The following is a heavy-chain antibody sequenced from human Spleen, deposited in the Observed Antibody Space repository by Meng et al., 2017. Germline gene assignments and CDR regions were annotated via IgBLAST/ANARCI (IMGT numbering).Heavy chain of an antibody. CDR2: INHSGST. V-gene: IGHV4-34*01. J-gene: IGHJ4*02. D-gene: IGHD4-11*01. CDR3: ARGPTTMAHDFDY. Sequence: VQLKQWGAGLLKPSESLSLTCVVSGGSLSDYYGSWLRQPPGKGLEWIGEINHSGSTNYNPSLESRATISVDTSQNNLSLKLSSVTAADSAVYYCARGPTTMAHDFDYWGQGTLVTVSS. CDR1: GGSLSDYY.